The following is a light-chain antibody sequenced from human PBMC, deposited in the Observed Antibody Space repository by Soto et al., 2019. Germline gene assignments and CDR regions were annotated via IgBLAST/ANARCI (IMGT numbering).Light chain of an antibody. J-gene: IGLJ2*01. CDR3: AAWDDSMKGVG. CDR2: GNN. V-gene: IGLV1-44*01. Sequence: QAVVTQPPSASGTPGQRVTISCSGSSSNIGRNTVNWYQQVPGTAPKLLIYGNNQRPSGVPDRFSGSKSGTSASLAISGLQSEDEADYFCAAWDDSMKGVGFGGGTKLTVL. CDR1: SSNIGRNT.